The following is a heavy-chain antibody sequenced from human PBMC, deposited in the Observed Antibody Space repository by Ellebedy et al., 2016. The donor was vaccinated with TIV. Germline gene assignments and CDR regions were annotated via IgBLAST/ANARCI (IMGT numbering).Heavy chain of an antibody. D-gene: IGHD7-27*01. CDR2: ISGSGTNT. V-gene: IGHV3-23*01. CDR3: AQTNWGSGGFYGMDV. CDR1: GFTFSNYA. J-gene: IGHJ6*02. Sequence: GGSLRLSCAASGFTFSNYAMTWVRQAPGKGLEWVSAISGSGTNTHYTGSLRGRFTISRDNSKNTLYLQIDSLRAEDTAVYYCAQTNWGSGGFYGMDVWGQGTTVTVSS.